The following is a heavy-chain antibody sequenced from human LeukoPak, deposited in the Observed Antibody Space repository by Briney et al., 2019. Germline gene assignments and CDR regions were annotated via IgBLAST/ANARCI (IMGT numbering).Heavy chain of an antibody. V-gene: IGHV4-59*12. CDR1: GGSISSYY. J-gene: IGHJ6*02. CDR2: IYYSGST. Sequence: PSETLSLTCTVSGGSISSYYWSWIRQPPGKGLEWIGYIYYSGSTYYNPSLKSRVTISVDTSKNQFSLKLSSVTAADTAVYYCARDSPIVATINDYYYGMDVWGQGTTVTVSS. CDR3: ARDSPIVATINDYYYGMDV. D-gene: IGHD5-12*01.